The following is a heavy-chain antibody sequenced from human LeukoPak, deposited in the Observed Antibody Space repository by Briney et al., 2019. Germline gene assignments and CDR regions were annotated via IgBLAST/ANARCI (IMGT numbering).Heavy chain of an antibody. D-gene: IGHD5-18*01. J-gene: IGHJ4*02. CDR2: IRYDGSNK. CDR1: GFTVSSNY. V-gene: IGHV3-30*02. Sequence: GGSLRLSCAASGFTVSSNYMSWVRQAPGKGLEWVAFIRYDGSNKYYADSVKGRFTISRDNSKNTLYLQMNSLRAEDTAVYYCAKGTAFLDYWGQGTLVTVSS. CDR3: AKGTAFLDY.